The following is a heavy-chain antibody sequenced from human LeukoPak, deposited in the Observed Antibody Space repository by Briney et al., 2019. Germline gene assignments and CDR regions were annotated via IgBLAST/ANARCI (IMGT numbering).Heavy chain of an antibody. CDR1: GFTFSNYA. J-gene: IGHJ3*01. D-gene: IGHD6-19*01. V-gene: IGHV3-23*01. CDR2: ISGNGDIT. CDR3: ARVDGIAVAPDDAFDV. Sequence: GGSLRLSCAASGFTFSNYAMSWVRQAPGKGLEWVSAISGNGDITYYTDSVKGRFTISRDNSKNTLYLQMNSLRAEDTAVYYCARVDGIAVAPDDAFDVWGQGTMVTVS.